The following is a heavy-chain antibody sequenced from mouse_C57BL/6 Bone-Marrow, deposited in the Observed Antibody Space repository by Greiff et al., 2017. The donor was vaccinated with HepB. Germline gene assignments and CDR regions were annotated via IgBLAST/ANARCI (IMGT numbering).Heavy chain of an antibody. CDR1: GYTFTDYN. CDR3: ARGGLRRPFAY. J-gene: IGHJ3*01. D-gene: IGHD2-4*01. CDR2: INPNNGGP. Sequence: EVQLQQSGPELVKPGASVKIPCKASGYTFTDYNMDWVKQSHGKSLEWIGDINPNNGGPIYNQKFKGKATLTVDKSSSTAYMELRRLTSEDTAVYYCARGGLRRPFAYWGQGTLVTVSA. V-gene: IGHV1-18*01.